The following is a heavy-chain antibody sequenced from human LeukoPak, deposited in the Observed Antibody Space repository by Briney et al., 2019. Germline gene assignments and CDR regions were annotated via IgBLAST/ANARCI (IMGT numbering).Heavy chain of an antibody. D-gene: IGHD3-22*01. CDR1: GYSFTSYW. V-gene: IGHV5-51*01. J-gene: IGHJ6*03. CDR3: ARHKGYDSSGYDYYYYYMDV. CDR2: IYPGDSDT. Sequence: VESLKISCKGSGYSFTSYWIGWVRQIPGKGLEWMGIIYPGDSDTRYSPSFQGQVTISADKSISTAYLQWSSLKASDTAMYYCARHKGYDSSGYDYYYYYMDVWGKGTTVTVSS.